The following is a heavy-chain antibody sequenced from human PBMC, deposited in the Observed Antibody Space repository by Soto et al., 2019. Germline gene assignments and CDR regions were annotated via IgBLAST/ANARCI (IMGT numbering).Heavy chain of an antibody. CDR1: GGSISSSSYY. J-gene: IGHJ5*02. Sequence: SETLSLTCTVSGGSISSSSYYWGWIRQPPGKGLEWIGSIYYSGSTYYNPSLKSRVTISVDTSKNQFSLKLSSVTAADTAVYYCARQDSSGWYEGWFDPWGQGTLVTAPQ. V-gene: IGHV4-39*01. CDR3: ARQDSSGWYEGWFDP. D-gene: IGHD6-19*01. CDR2: IYYSGST.